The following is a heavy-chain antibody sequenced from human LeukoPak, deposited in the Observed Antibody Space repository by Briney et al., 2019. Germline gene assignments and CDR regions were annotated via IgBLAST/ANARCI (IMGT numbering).Heavy chain of an antibody. CDR3: AKDVWYQLMTLGAFDM. Sequence: GGSLRLSCAASGFTFSSYGMHWVRQAPGKGLEWVALIRYDGSNKYYADSVRGRFTISRDNSKNTLYLQMNSLRAEDTAVYYCAKDVWYQLMTLGAFDMWGQGTMVTVSS. D-gene: IGHD2-2*01. V-gene: IGHV3-30*02. J-gene: IGHJ3*02. CDR2: IRYDGSNK. CDR1: GFTFSSYG.